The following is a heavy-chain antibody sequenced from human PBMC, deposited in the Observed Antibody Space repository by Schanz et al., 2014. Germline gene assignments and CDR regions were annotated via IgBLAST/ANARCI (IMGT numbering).Heavy chain of an antibody. CDR2: ISGGGGTR. Sequence: EVQLVESGGGLVKPGGSLRLSCEASGFTFGSYGMSWVRQGPGKGLEWVSGISGGGGTRNYADSVKGRFTVFRDNSKRTLYLEINDPRAEDTAVYYCAKDSCSSTTCYGYGMDVWGQGSTVTVSS. V-gene: IGHV3-23*04. J-gene: IGHJ6*02. D-gene: IGHD2-2*01. CDR3: AKDSCSSTTCYGYGMDV. CDR1: GFTFGSYG.